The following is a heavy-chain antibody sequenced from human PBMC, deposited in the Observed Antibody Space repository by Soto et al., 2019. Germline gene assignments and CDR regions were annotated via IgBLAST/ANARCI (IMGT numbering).Heavy chain of an antibody. Sequence: SETLSLTCTVSGGSISSGGYYWSWIRQHPGKGLEWIGYIYYSGSTYYNPSLKSRVTISVDTSKNQFSLKLSSVTAADTAVYYCARRIVVVPAAVDAFDIWGQGTMVTVSS. V-gene: IGHV4-31*03. D-gene: IGHD2-2*01. CDR2: IYYSGST. J-gene: IGHJ3*02. CDR3: ARRIVVVPAAVDAFDI. CDR1: GGSISSGGYY.